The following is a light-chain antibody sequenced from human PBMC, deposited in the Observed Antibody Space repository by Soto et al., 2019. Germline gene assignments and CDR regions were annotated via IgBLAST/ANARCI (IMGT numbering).Light chain of an antibody. V-gene: IGLV1-44*01. CDR2: GTN. Sequence: QSVLTQPPSASGTPGQRVTISFSGSSSNIGINTVNWYQQLPGTAPKLLIYGTNQRPSGVPDRFSGSKSGTSGSLAISGLQSEDEADYYCAAWDDGLNGWVFGGGTKVTVL. J-gene: IGLJ3*02. CDR3: AAWDDGLNGWV. CDR1: SSNIGINT.